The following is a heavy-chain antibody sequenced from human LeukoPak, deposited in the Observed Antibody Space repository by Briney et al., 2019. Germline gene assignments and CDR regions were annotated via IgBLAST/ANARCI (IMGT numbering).Heavy chain of an antibody. Sequence: GGSLRLSCAASGFTFSSYWMSWVRQAPGKGVEWVANIKQDGSEKYYVDSVKGRFTISRDNAKNSLYLQMNSLRAEDTAVYYCARQDAARVRPYYFDYWGQGTLVTVSS. V-gene: IGHV3-7*01. J-gene: IGHJ4*02. CDR3: ARQDAARVRPYYFDY. D-gene: IGHD6-6*01. CDR1: GFTFSSYW. CDR2: IKQDGSEK.